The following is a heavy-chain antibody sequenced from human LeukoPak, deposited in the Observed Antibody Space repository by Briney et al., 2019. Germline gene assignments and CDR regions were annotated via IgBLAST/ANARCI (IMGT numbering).Heavy chain of an antibody. J-gene: IGHJ3*02. D-gene: IGHD3-16*01. CDR1: GFTFSSYG. V-gene: IGHV3-21*01. Sequence: GGSLRLSCAASGFTFSSYGMNWVRQAPGKGLEWVSSISSSSSYIYYADSVKGRFTISRDNAKNSLYLQMNSLRAEDTAVYYCVRNLKGERVDIWGQGTMVTVSS. CDR3: VRNLKGERVDI. CDR2: ISSSSSYI.